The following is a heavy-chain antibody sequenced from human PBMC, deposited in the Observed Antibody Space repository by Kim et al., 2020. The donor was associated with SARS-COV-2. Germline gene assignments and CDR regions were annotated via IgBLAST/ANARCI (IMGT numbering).Heavy chain of an antibody. Sequence: GGSLRLSCAASGFTFSSYGMHWVRQAPGKGLEWVAVIWYDGSNKYYADSVKGRFTISRDNSKNTLYLQMNSLRAEDTAVYYCARDPPSITGTTKFGMDVWGQGTTVTVSS. V-gene: IGHV3-33*01. CDR3: ARDPPSITGTTKFGMDV. D-gene: IGHD1-7*01. J-gene: IGHJ6*02. CDR1: GFTFSSYG. CDR2: IWYDGSNK.